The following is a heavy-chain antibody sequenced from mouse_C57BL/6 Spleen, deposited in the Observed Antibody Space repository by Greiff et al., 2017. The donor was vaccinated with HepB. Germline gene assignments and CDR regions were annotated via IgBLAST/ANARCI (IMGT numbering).Heavy chain of an antibody. J-gene: IGHJ1*03. V-gene: IGHV1-18*01. CDR3: AREGLYYGSSYWYFDV. Sequence: VQLQQSGPELVKPGASVKIPCKASGYTFTDYNMDWVKQSHGKSLEWIGDINPNNGGTIYNQKFKGKATLTVDKSSSTAYMELRSLTSEDTAVYYCAREGLYYGSSYWYFDVWGTGTTVTVSS. CDR1: GYTFTDYN. D-gene: IGHD1-1*01. CDR2: INPNNGGT.